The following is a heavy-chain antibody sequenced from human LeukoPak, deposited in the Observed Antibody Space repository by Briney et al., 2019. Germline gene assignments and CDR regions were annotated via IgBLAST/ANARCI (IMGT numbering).Heavy chain of an antibody. J-gene: IGHJ4*02. CDR1: GYSFSSYW. V-gene: IGHV5-51*01. CDR2: ICPGGSET. Sequence: GESLKISCKGLGYSFSSYWNAWVRQRPGKGLEWMGIICPGGSETRYDPSFQGQVTISADSSTSTAYLQWSSLRASDTVMYYCARASRDGYNQNFDHWGQGTLVTVSS. CDR3: ARASRDGYNQNFDH. D-gene: IGHD5-24*01.